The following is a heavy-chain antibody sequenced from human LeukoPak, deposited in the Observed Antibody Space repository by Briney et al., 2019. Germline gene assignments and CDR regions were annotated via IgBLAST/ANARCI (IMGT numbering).Heavy chain of an antibody. V-gene: IGHV3-23*01. D-gene: IGHD3-3*01. CDR2: ISGSGGST. Sequence: GGSLRLSCAASGFTFSSYAMSWVRQAPGKGLEWVSAISGSGGSTYYADSVKGRFTISRDNSKNTLYLQMNSLRAEGTAVYYCAKNNDFWSGPYYYYYMDVWGKGTTVTVSS. J-gene: IGHJ6*03. CDR1: GFTFSSYA. CDR3: AKNNDFWSGPYYYYYMDV.